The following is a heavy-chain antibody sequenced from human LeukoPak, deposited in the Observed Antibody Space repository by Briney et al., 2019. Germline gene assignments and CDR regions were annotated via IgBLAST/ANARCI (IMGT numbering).Heavy chain of an antibody. D-gene: IGHD1-26*01. J-gene: IGHJ6*02. Sequence: SGTLSLTCTVSGGSISSSSYYWGWIRQPPGKGLEWIGSIYYSGSTYYNPSLKSRVTISVDTSKNQFSLKLSSVTAADTAVYYCARHFNSGSYPRRYYYYGMDVWGQGTTVTVSS. CDR3: ARHFNSGSYPRRYYYYGMDV. CDR2: IYYSGST. V-gene: IGHV4-39*01. CDR1: GGSISSSSYY.